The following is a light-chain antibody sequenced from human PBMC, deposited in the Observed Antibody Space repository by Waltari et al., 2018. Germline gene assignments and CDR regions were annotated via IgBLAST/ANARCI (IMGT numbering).Light chain of an antibody. CDR3: QTGGHGTWV. CDR1: SGHSTNI. J-gene: IGLJ3*02. V-gene: IGLV4-69*01. CDR2: VNSDGSH. Sequence: QLVLTQSPSASASLGASVKLTCTLSSGHSTNIIAWHQQKPEKGPRYLMKVNSDGSHSKGDQIPDRFSGSSSGAEYYLTISSLQSEDEADYYCQTGGHGTWVFGGGTKLTVL.